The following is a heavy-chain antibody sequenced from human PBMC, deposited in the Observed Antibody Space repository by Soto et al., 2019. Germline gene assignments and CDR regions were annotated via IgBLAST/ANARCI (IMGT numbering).Heavy chain of an antibody. D-gene: IGHD2-2*01. V-gene: IGHV1-69*13. Sequence: SVKVSCKASGGTFSSYAISWVRQAPGQGLEWMGGIIPIFGTANYAQKFQGRVTITADESTSTAYMELSSLRSEDTAVYYCARVLAFDKSSDCSSTSCQDYGMDVWGQGTTVTVSS. J-gene: IGHJ6*02. CDR1: GGTFSSYA. CDR3: ARVLAFDKSSDCSSTSCQDYGMDV. CDR2: IIPIFGTA.